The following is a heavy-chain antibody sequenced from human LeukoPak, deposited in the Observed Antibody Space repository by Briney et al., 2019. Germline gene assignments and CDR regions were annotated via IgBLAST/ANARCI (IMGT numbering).Heavy chain of an antibody. V-gene: IGHV4-30-2*01. Sequence: SETLSLTCAVSGDSISSAGYSWTWIRQPPGKGLEWIGYIYHSGSTSYNPPLKSRVTISVDRSNNQFSLKLTSVTAADTAVYYCARVSRGMDVWGQGTTVTVSS. J-gene: IGHJ6*02. CDR1: GDSISSAGYS. CDR3: ARVSRGMDV. CDR2: IYHSGST.